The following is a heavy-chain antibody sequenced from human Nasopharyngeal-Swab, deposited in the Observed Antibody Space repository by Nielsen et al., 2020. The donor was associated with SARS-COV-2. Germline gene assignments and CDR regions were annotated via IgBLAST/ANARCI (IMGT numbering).Heavy chain of an antibody. V-gene: IGHV4-34*01. D-gene: IGHD2-2*01. CDR2: VSQGGGT. J-gene: IGHJ6*03. CDR3: ARGGAGVVPSPVLGLGPYYSYYYMDV. Sequence: WIRQSPGKGLEWIGDVSQGGGTNYDPSLKNRVTISVATSKNQFSLKPSSVTAAETAVYYCARGGAGVVPSPVLGLGPYYSYYYMDVWGKGTTVTVSS.